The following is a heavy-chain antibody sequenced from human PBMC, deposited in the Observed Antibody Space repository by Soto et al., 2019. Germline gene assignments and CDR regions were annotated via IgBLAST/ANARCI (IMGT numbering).Heavy chain of an antibody. CDR2: ISAYNGNT. J-gene: IGHJ5*02. Sequence: SVKVSCKDSGYTFTSYGISWVRQAPGQGLEWMGWISAYNGNTNYAQKLQGRVTMTTDTSTSTAYTELRSLRSDDTAVYYCAIVEQWRVNWYWLDPWGKGTLVTVSS. CDR3: AIVEQWRVNWYWLDP. V-gene: IGHV1-18*01. CDR1: GYTFTSYG. D-gene: IGHD6-19*01.